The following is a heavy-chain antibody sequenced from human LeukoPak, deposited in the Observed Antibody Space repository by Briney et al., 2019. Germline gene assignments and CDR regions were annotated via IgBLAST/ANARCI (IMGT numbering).Heavy chain of an antibody. CDR2: IFYSGST. J-gene: IGHJ4*02. D-gene: IGHD3-3*01. V-gene: IGHV4-39*01. CDR1: GGSISNDNYH. Sequence: SETLSLTCTVSGGSISNDNYHWGWIRQPPGQGLEWIGSIFYSGSTYYNPSLKSRATKSVDTSKNQFSLKLSSVTAADTAVYYCARGTYDCYYDFWSGTHSCGFDYWGQGTLVTVSS. CDR3: ARGTYDCYYDFWSGTHSCGFDY.